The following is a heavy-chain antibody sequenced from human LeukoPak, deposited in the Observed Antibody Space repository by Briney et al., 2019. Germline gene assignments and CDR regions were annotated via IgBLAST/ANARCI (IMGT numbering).Heavy chain of an antibody. CDR2: ISGSVGSA. J-gene: IGHJ4*02. CDR3: AKVLAAFWSGYDY. V-gene: IGHV3-23*01. Sequence: GGSLRLSCAASGFTFSSYAMSWVRQAPGKGLEWVSAISGSVGSAYYADSVKGRFTISRDNSKNTLYLQMNSLRAEDTAVYYCAKVLAAFWSGYDYWGQGTLVTVSS. D-gene: IGHD3-3*01. CDR1: GFTFSSYA.